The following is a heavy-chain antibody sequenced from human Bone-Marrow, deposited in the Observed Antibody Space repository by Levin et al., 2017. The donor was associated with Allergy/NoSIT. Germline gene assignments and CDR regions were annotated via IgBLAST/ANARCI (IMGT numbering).Heavy chain of an antibody. D-gene: IGHD2-15*01. CDR2: VWFDGNER. Sequence: QAGGSLRLSCSASAFTFRNYVMHWVRQAPGKGLQWVAAVWFDGNERYHADSVTARFTISRDNSKNTVYLQMNNLRVDDTAVYFCARGGLEGYCSGGRCFAIDYWGRGTLVAVAS. CDR3: ARGGLEGYCSGGRCFAIDY. J-gene: IGHJ4*02. CDR1: AFTFRNYV. V-gene: IGHV3-33*01.